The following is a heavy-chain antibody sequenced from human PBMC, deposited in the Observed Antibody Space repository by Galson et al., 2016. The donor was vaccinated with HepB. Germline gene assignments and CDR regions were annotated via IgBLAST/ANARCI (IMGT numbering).Heavy chain of an antibody. CDR1: GGSISSGGYY. J-gene: IGHJ4*02. CDR3: ARDRSSGSGNFGY. D-gene: IGHD3-10*01. V-gene: IGHV4-31*03. CDR2: IYHSGST. Sequence: CTVSGGSISSGGYYWSWIRQHPGKGLEWIGYIYHSGSTYYNPSLKSRVTISVDTSKNQFSLKLSSVTAADTAVYYCARDRSSGSGNFGYWGQGTLVTVSS.